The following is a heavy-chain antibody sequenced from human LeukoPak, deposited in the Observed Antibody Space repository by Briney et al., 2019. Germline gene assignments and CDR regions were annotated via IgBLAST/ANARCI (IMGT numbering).Heavy chain of an antibody. Sequence: SETLSLTCTVSGGSISSGSYYWSWIRQPAGKGLEWIGRIYTSGSTNYNPSLKSRVTISVDTSKNQFSLKLSSVTAADTAVYYCARRTGDHFDFDYWGQGTLVTVSS. D-gene: IGHD7-27*01. J-gene: IGHJ4*02. CDR2: IYTSGST. CDR3: ARRTGDHFDFDY. V-gene: IGHV4-61*02. CDR1: GGSISSGSYY.